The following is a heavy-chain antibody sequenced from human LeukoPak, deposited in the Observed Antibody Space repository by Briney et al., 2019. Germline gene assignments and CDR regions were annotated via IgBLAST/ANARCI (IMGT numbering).Heavy chain of an antibody. CDR2: ISYDGSNK. D-gene: IGHD3-10*01. CDR3: AGGPRGSETYFDY. J-gene: IGHJ4*02. CDR1: GFAFSSYA. V-gene: IGHV3-30*01. Sequence: PGGSLRLSCAASGFAFSSYAMHWVRQAPGKGLEWVAVISYDGSNKYYADSVKGRFTISRDNSKNTLYLQMNSLRAEDTAVYYCAGGPRGSETYFDYWGQGTLVTVSS.